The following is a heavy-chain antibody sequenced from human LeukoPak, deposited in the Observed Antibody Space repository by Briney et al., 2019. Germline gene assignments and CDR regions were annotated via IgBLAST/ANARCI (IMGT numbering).Heavy chain of an antibody. D-gene: IGHD3-22*01. J-gene: IGHJ3*02. CDR2: ISSSSNTI. V-gene: IGHV3-48*02. CDR3: ARSTYYYDSSGPRADDDAFDI. Sequence: GGSLRLSCAASGFTFSSYSMNWVRQAPGKGLEWVSYISSSSNTIYYADSVKGRFTISRDNAKNSLYLQMNSLRDEDTAVYYCARSTYYYDSSGPRADDDAFDIWGQGTMVTVSS. CDR1: GFTFSSYS.